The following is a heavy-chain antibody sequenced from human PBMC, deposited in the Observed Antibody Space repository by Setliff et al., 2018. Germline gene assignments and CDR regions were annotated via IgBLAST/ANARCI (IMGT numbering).Heavy chain of an antibody. Sequence: SETLSLTCTVYGGSFSDYYWGWIRQPPGKGLEWIAEINHSGSTNYNPSLKSRVTISVDTSRNQFSLKLTSVTAAATAVYFCARDNAILGATDHWGQGTLVTVSS. J-gene: IGHJ5*02. CDR3: ARDNAILGATDH. V-gene: IGHV4-34*01. CDR1: GGSFSDYY. CDR2: INHSGST. D-gene: IGHD1-26*01.